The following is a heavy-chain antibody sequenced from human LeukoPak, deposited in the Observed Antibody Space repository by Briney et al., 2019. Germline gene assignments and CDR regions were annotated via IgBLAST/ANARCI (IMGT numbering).Heavy chain of an antibody. CDR3: ARGDFDWPDYYYYYMDV. CDR1: GYTFIFYY. CDR2: IHPNSGGT. D-gene: IGHD3-9*01. V-gene: IGHV1-2*02. J-gene: IGHJ6*03. Sequence: GASVTVSFKASGYTFIFYYMHWVRQPPAPGLEWVGGIHPNSGGTNYAQKFQGRGIMTRDTSISTAYMELSRLRSDDTAVYYCARGDFDWPDYYYYYMDVWGKGTTVTVSS.